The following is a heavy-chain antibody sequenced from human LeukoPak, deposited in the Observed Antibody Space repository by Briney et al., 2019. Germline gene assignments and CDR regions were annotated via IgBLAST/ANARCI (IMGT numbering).Heavy chain of an antibody. CDR3: ARGGLFRYGGTSGDY. CDR2: INQHGSES. J-gene: IGHJ4*02. Sequence: GGSLRLSCAASGFTFNNYAMTWVRQAPGKGLEWVANINQHGSESYYVDSVEGRFLISRDNAKNTLYLHMSNLRGDDMAVYYCARGGLFRYGGTSGDYWGQGTLVTVSS. D-gene: IGHD4/OR15-4a*01. V-gene: IGHV3-7*01. CDR1: GFTFNNYA.